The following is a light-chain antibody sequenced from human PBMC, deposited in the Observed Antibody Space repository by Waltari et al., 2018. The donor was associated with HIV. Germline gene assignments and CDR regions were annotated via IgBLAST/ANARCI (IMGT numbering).Light chain of an antibody. CDR1: ALPRQY. V-gene: IGLV3-25*03. J-gene: IGLJ3*02. Sequence: SFDLTQPHSVSVSPGQTARITCSGDALPRQYTHWYQQKSGQAPVLVIYKDTQRPSGIPERFSGSSSGAIVTRIIRGVQAEDEADYYCQSTDSSGTAVFGGGTKLTVL. CDR2: KDT. CDR3: QSTDSSGTAV.